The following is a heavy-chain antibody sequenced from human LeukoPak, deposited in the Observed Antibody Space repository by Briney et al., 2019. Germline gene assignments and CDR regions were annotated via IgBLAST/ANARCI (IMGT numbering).Heavy chain of an antibody. D-gene: IGHD2-21*01. J-gene: IGHJ4*02. CDR1: GFTFSNYA. Sequence: GRSLRLSCSVSGFTFSNYAMHWVCQAPGKGLEYVATISINGADTYYTDSVKGRFTISRDTSKNTLYLQMSSLRAEDTAVYYCVKDREDCYDYGGQGCLVTVSS. V-gene: IGHV3-64D*06. CDR2: ISINGADT. CDR3: VKDREDCYDY.